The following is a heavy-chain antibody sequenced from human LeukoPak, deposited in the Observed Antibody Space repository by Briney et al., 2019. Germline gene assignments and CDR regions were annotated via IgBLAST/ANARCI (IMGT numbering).Heavy chain of an antibody. CDR2: IYYSGST. Sequence: SETLSLTCTVSGGSISSSSYYWGWIRQPPGKGLEWIGSIYYSGSTYYNPSLKSRVTISVDTSKNQFSLKLSSVTAADTAVYYCARDRGYYYDSSGRIYFDYWGQGTLVTASS. CDR1: GGSISSSSYY. J-gene: IGHJ4*02. CDR3: ARDRGYYYDSSGRIYFDY. V-gene: IGHV4-39*02. D-gene: IGHD3-22*01.